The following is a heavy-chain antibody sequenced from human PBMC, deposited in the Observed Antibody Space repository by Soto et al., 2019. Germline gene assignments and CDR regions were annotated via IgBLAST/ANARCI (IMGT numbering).Heavy chain of an antibody. J-gene: IGHJ4*02. Sequence: QVQLQESGPGLVKPSGTLSLTCAVSGDSVSSPYYWCWVRQPPGKGLEWIGEVFHTGTTSYNPSLTSRVTISMDKSNNPFSLDLSYVTAADTAVYYCARSAGWYAVHSWGPGTLVIVSS. CDR3: ARSAGWYAVHS. V-gene: IGHV4-4*02. CDR2: VFHTGTT. CDR1: GDSVSSPYY. D-gene: IGHD6-19*01.